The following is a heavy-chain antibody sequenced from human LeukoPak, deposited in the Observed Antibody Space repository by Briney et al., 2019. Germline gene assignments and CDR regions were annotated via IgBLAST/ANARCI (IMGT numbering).Heavy chain of an antibody. CDR2: INAGNGNT. Sequence: ASVKVSCKASGYTFTTYAMHWVRQAPGQGLEWMGWINAGNGNTKYSQKFQGRVTITRDTSASTAFMELSSLRSEDTAVYYCARSYCSGGRCYWYYFDYWGQGTLVTVSS. J-gene: IGHJ4*02. V-gene: IGHV1-3*01. D-gene: IGHD2-15*01. CDR3: ARSYCSGGRCYWYYFDY. CDR1: GYTFTTYA.